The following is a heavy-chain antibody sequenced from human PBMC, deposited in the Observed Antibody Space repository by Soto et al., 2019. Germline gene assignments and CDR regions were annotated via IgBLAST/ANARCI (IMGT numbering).Heavy chain of an antibody. CDR3: TRNKAAFDI. Sequence: GGSLRLSCAASGFIFTYAWMSWVRQAPGKGLEWVGRIRANTAGGTTEYAASVKGRFTISRDDSKSIAYLQMNSLKTEDTAVYYCTRNKAAFDIWGQGTMVTVSS. V-gene: IGHV3-15*01. CDR1: GFIFTYAW. CDR2: IRANTAGGTT. J-gene: IGHJ3*02.